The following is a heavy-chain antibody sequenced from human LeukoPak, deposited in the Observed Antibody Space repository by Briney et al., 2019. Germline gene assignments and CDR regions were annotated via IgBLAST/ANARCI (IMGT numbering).Heavy chain of an antibody. V-gene: IGHV3-53*01. D-gene: IGHD1-26*01. CDR3: AKGLMRATTGRFDY. CDR1: GFTVSSHY. CDR2: IYSGGST. J-gene: IGHJ4*02. Sequence: PGGSLRLSCAASGFTVSSHYMSWVRQAPGKGLELGSVIYSGGSTYYADSVKGRFTISRDNSKNTLYLQMNSLRAEDTAVYYCAKGLMRATTGRFDYWGQGTLVTVSS.